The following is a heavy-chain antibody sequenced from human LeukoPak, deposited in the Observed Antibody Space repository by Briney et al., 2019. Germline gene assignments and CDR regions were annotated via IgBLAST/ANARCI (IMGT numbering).Heavy chain of an antibody. J-gene: IGHJ4*02. Sequence: GGSLRLSCATSGFTLSTSDMHWVRQAPGKGLEWVAFIRYDGSNKSYADSVKGRFTISRDNSKNTLFLQLNSLKPEDTAMYYCAKDVEAYWGQGTLVTVSS. CDR1: GFTLSTSD. V-gene: IGHV3-30*02. D-gene: IGHD2-21*01. CDR3: AKDVEAY. CDR2: IRYDGSNK.